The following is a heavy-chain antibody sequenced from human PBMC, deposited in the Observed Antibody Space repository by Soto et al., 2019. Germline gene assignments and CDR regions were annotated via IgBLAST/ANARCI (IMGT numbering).Heavy chain of an antibody. CDR1: GFTFSSYD. Sequence: GGSLRLSCAASGFTFSSYDMHWVRQATGKGLEWVSAIGTAGDTYYPGSVKGRFTIARDDDNNSLYLQMNSLRPEDTALYYCVKDSYADFHRVLSTAEYFFDYWGHGTLVTVSS. CDR3: VKDSYADFHRVLSTAEYFFDY. D-gene: IGHD2-15*01. V-gene: IGHV3-13*01. CDR2: IGTAGDT. J-gene: IGHJ4*01.